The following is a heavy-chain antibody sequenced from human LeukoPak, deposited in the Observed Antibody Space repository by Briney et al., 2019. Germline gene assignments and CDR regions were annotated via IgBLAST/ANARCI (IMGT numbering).Heavy chain of an antibody. CDR3: ARFTTMMGFDI. J-gene: IGHJ3*02. D-gene: IGHD3-22*01. CDR2: ISRSSSYI. Sequence: GGSLRLSCAASGFTFSSYSMKWVRQAPGKGLEWVSSISRSSSYIYYAASVKGRFTISRDNAKNSLYLQVNSLRAEDTAVYYRARFTTMMGFDIWGQGTMVTVSS. V-gene: IGHV3-21*01. CDR1: GFTFSSYS.